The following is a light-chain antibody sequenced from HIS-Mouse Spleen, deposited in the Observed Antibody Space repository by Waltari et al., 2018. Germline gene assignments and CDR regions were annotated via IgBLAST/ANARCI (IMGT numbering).Light chain of an antibody. CDR3: CSYAGSSTFEV. V-gene: IGLV2-23*03. CDR1: SSDVGSYNL. CDR2: EGS. J-gene: IGLJ2*01. Sequence: QSALTQPASVSGSPGQSITISCTGTSSDVGSYNLVSWYQQHPGKAPKLMIYEGSTRPSGVSNRFSGSKSGNTASLTISGLQAEDEADYYCCSYAGSSTFEVFGGGTKLTVL.